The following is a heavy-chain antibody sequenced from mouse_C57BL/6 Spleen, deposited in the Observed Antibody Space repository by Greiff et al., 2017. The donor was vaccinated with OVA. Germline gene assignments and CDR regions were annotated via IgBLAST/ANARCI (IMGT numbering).Heavy chain of an antibody. CDR1: GFTFSSYA. V-gene: IGHV5-4*01. D-gene: IGHD2-5*01. Sequence: EVQVVESGGGLVKPGGSLKLSCAASGFTFSSYAMSWVRQTPEKRLEWVATISDGGSYTYYPDNVKGRFTISRDNAKNNLYLQMSHLKSEDTAMYYCARDHSNYVLAYWGQGTLVTVSA. J-gene: IGHJ3*01. CDR3: ARDHSNYVLAY. CDR2: ISDGGSYT.